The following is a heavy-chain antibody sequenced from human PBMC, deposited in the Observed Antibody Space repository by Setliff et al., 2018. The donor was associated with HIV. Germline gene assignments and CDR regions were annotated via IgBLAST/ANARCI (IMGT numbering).Heavy chain of an antibody. CDR1: GGSISSGGYY. CDR3: ARVREGPTSRRAFDI. J-gene: IGHJ3*02. Sequence: SETLSLTCAVSGGSISSGGYYWTWIRQPPGKGLEWIGYIYNSGTTYYNPSLKSQVTISVDTSKNQFSLELGSVTAADTALYYCARVREGPTSRRAFDIWGQGTMVTVSS. CDR2: IYNSGTT. D-gene: IGHD1-1*01. V-gene: IGHV4-31*11.